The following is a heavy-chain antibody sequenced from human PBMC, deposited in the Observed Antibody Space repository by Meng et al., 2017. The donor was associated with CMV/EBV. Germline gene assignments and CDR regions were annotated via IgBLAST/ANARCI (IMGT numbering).Heavy chain of an antibody. CDR1: GFTFSSYD. CDR3: AYQRRTYYYYGMDV. V-gene: IGHV3-13*01. D-gene: IGHD2-2*01. Sequence: LSLTCAASGFTFSSYDMHWVRQATGKGLEWVSAIGTAGDTYYPGSVKGRFTISRDNSKNTLYLQMNSLRAEDTAVYYCAYQRRTYYYYGMDVWGQGTTVTVSS. J-gene: IGHJ6*02. CDR2: IGTAGDT.